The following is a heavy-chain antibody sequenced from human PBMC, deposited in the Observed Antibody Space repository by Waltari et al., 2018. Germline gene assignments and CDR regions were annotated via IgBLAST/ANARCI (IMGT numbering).Heavy chain of an antibody. J-gene: IGHJ4*02. V-gene: IGHV4-59*01. Sequence: QVQLQESGPGLVQPSETLSLTRTASGGSLSSYYWSWIRQPPGKGLEWIGYIYYSGSTNYNPSLKSRVTISVDTSKNQFSLKLSSVTAADTAVYYCARDRELGYWGQGTLVTVSS. CDR2: IYYSGST. CDR3: ARDRELGY. D-gene: IGHD1-7*01. CDR1: GGSLSSYY.